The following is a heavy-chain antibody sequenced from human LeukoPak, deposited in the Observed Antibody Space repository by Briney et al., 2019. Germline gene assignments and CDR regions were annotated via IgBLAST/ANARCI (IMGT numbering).Heavy chain of an antibody. V-gene: IGHV3-13*01. Sequence: GGSLRLSCVASGFSVSTFDMYWVRQAAGGGLEWVAAVGTNHDTLYLGSVKGRFTISRENAKNSLSLEMSYLTVEDTAVYYCTREWRGIASHYSGMDVWGQGPRSSSP. D-gene: IGHD3-16*02. CDR3: TREWRGIASHYSGMDV. CDR1: GFSVSTFD. CDR2: VGTNHDT. J-gene: IGHJ6*02.